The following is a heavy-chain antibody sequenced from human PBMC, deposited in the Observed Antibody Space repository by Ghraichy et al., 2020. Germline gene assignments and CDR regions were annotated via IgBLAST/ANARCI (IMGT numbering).Heavy chain of an antibody. V-gene: IGHV4-59*01. CDR3: ARVERYDILTGYYNQYYFDY. CDR2: IHYSGST. CDR1: GVSISSYY. J-gene: IGHJ4*02. Sequence: SETLSLTCTVSGVSISSYYWRWIRQPPGKGLEWIWYIHYSGSTNYNPYLKSRVTISVDTSKNQFSLKLSSVTAADTAVYYCARVERYDILTGYYNQYYFDYWGQGTLVTVSS. D-gene: IGHD3-9*01.